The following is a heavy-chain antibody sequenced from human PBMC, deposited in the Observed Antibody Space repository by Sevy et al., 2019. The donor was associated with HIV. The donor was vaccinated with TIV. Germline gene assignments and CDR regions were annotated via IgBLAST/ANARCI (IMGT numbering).Heavy chain of an antibody. J-gene: IGHJ5*02. Sequence: GGSPRLSCAASGFTFSSYAMHWVRQAPGKGLEWVAVISYDGSNKYYADSVKGRFTISRDNSKNTLYLQMNSLRAEDTAVYYCAREESGSITGTTGWFDPWGQGTLVTVSS. CDR2: ISYDGSNK. CDR1: GFTFSSYA. V-gene: IGHV3-30-3*01. CDR3: AREESGSITGTTGWFDP. D-gene: IGHD1-20*01.